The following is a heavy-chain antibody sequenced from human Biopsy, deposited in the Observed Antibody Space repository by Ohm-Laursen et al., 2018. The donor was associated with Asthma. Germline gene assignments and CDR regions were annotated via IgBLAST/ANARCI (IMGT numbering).Heavy chain of an antibody. Sequence: GTLSLTCAASGFTFSSYSMNWVRQAPGKGLEWVSSISSSSSYIYYADSVKGRFTISRDNAKNSLYLQMNSLRAEDTAVYYCARDGTDMNEAMPKDYWGQGTLVTVS. CDR3: ARDGTDMNEAMPKDY. CDR1: GFTFSSYS. CDR2: ISSSSSYI. D-gene: IGHD2-2*01. J-gene: IGHJ4*02. V-gene: IGHV3-21*01.